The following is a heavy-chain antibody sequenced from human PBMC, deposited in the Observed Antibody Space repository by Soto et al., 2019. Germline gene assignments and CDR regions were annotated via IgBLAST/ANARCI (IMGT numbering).Heavy chain of an antibody. CDR3: ARSSRYDIWSGYYSFDY. V-gene: IGHV1-8*01. J-gene: IGHJ4*02. D-gene: IGHD3-3*01. Sequence: ASLKVYWKASGYAFSSHHVDWGRQASVQGLEWMGWMNPNSGNTDYAQKFQGRVTMSRNTSIRAAYMELSSLRPEDTAVYYCARSSRYDIWSGYYSFDYWGQGTPVTVSS. CDR1: GYAFSSHH. CDR2: MNPNSGNT.